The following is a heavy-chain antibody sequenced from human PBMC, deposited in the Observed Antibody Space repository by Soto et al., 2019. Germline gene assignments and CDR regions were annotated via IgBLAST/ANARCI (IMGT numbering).Heavy chain of an antibody. CDR2: IYYSGST. CDR1: GGSITSYY. Sequence: PSETLSLTCTVSGGSITSYYWSWIRQPPGKGLELIGYIYYSGSTKYNPSLKSRVTISIDTSKNQFSLKLSSVTAADTAVYYCARGGWGRDVGGKGTRATVP. D-gene: IGHD6-19*01. J-gene: IGHJ6*04. V-gene: IGHV4-59*01. CDR3: ARGGWGRDV.